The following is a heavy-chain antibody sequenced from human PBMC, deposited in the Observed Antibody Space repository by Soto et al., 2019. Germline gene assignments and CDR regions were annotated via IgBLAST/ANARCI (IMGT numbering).Heavy chain of an antibody. J-gene: IGHJ4*02. CDR1: GFAFSSYG. D-gene: IGHD5-18*01. V-gene: IGHV3-30*03. Sequence: QAPLVESGGGVVQPGRSLRLSCAASGFAFSSYGMHWVRQAPGTGLEWVAVISYDGSLQHYADSVKGRFTISRDNSKNMVLLQMSSRRAEDTAVYYCVSDRGYGHASVPYSWGQGTLVSVSS. CDR3: VSDRGYGHASVPYS. CDR2: ISYDGSLQ.